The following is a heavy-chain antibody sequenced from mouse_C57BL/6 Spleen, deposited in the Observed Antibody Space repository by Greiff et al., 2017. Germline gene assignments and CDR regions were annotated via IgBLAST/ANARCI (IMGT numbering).Heavy chain of an antibody. CDR2: IYPGDGDT. Sequence: VNVVESGAELVKPGASVKISCKASGYAFSSYWMNWVKQRPGKGLEWIGQIYPGDGDTNYNGKFKGKATLTADKSSSTAYMQLSSLTSEDSAVYFCARTKDWYFDVWGTGTTVTVSS. V-gene: IGHV1-80*01. J-gene: IGHJ1*03. CDR1: GYAFSSYW. D-gene: IGHD1-3*01. CDR3: ARTKDWYFDV.